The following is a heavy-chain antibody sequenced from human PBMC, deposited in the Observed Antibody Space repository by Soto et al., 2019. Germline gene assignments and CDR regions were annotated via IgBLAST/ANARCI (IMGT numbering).Heavy chain of an antibody. CDR1: GGTFSSYA. Sequence: SVKVSCKASGGTFSSYAISWVRQAPGQGLEWMGGIIPIFGTANYAQKFQGRVTITADESTSTAYMELSSLRSEDTAVYYCARVTSPVDNWFDPWGQGTLVTVSS. J-gene: IGHJ5*02. CDR2: IIPIFGTA. CDR3: ARVTSPVDNWFDP. V-gene: IGHV1-69*13. D-gene: IGHD2-15*01.